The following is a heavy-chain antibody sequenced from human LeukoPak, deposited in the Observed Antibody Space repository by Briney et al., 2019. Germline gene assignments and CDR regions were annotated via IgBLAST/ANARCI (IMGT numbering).Heavy chain of an antibody. CDR2: ISYDGSNK. J-gene: IGHJ6*02. CDR1: GFTFSSYG. D-gene: IGHD2/OR15-2a*01. Sequence: GGSLRLSCAASGFTFSSYGMHWVRQAPGKGLEWVAVISYDGSNKYYADSVKGRFTISRDNSKNTLYLQMNSLRAEDTAVYYCAKTIVPYYYYGMDVWGQGTTVTVSS. V-gene: IGHV3-30*18. CDR3: AKTIVPYYYYGMDV.